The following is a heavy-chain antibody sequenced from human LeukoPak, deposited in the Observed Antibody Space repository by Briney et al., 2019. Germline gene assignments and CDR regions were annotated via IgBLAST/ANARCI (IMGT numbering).Heavy chain of an antibody. CDR1: GYTFTSYY. CDR2: INPSGGST. D-gene: IGHD2-2*01. CDR3: ARAAFYCSSTSCYSPNNWFDP. V-gene: IGHV1-46*01. J-gene: IGHJ5*02. Sequence: ASVKVSCKASGYTFTSYYMHWVRQAPGQGLEWMGIINPSGGSTSYAQKFQGGVTMTRDMSTSTVYMELSSLRSEDTAVYYCARAAFYCSSTSCYSPNNWFDPWGQGTLVTVSS.